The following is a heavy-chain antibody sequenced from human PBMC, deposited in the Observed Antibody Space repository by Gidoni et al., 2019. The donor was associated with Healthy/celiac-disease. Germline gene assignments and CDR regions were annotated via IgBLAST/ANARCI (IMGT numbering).Heavy chain of an antibody. J-gene: IGHJ4*02. Sequence: EVQLVQSGAEVKKPGESLKISCQGSESSFTSYWIGWVRQMPGNGLEWMGLIYPGDSDTRYSPSFQGQVTISADKSISTAYLQWSSLKASDTAMYYCARRGGSSSWYLTDFDYWGQGTLVTVSS. CDR3: ARRGGSSSWYLTDFDY. CDR1: ESSFTSYW. V-gene: IGHV5-51*01. D-gene: IGHD6-13*01. CDR2: IYPGDSDT.